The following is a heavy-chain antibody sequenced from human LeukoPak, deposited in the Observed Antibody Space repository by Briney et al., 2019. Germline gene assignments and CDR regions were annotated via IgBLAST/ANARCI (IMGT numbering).Heavy chain of an antibody. J-gene: IGHJ5*02. Sequence: GGSLRLSCAASGFTFSSYWMHWVRQAPGKGLVWVSRINSDGSSTSYADSVKGRFTISRDNAKNTLYLQMNSLRAEDTAVYYCAKESSSNWFDPWGQGTLVTVSS. CDR3: AKESSSNWFDP. V-gene: IGHV3-74*01. CDR2: INSDGSST. CDR1: GFTFSSYW. D-gene: IGHD6-13*01.